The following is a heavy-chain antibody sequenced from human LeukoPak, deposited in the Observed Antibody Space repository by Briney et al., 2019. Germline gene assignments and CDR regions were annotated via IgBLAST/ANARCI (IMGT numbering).Heavy chain of an antibody. CDR2: IRYDGSNK. CDR3: ARDVSPMGIWAMDV. Sequence: GGSLRLSCAASGFTFSSYGMHWVRQAPGKGLEWVAFIRYDGSNKYYADSVKGRFTISRDNSKNTLYLQMNSLRAEDTAVYYCARDVSPMGIWAMDVWGKGTTVTVSS. D-gene: IGHD3-16*01. CDR1: GFTFSSYG. J-gene: IGHJ6*03. V-gene: IGHV3-30*02.